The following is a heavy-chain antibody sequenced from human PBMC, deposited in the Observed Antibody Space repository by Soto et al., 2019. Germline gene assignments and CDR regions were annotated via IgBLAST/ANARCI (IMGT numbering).Heavy chain of an antibody. CDR3: ARRGSSSFFDP. CDR2: IFYSGST. D-gene: IGHD6-19*01. Sequence: LETLSLTWTVSGGSSSSSSYYWGWIRQPPGKGLEWIGNIFYSGSTYYNPSLKRRVTISVDTSKNQFSLKLSSVTAADTAVYYCARRGSSSFFDPWGQGTLVTVSS. V-gene: IGHV4-39*01. J-gene: IGHJ5*02. CDR1: GGSSSSSSYY.